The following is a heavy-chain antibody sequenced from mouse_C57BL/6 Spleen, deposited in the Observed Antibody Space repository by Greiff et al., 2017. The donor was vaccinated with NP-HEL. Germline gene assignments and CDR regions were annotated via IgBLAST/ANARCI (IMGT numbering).Heavy chain of an antibody. J-gene: IGHJ2*01. CDR2: ISDGGSYT. V-gene: IGHV5-4*01. CDR1: GFTFSSYA. CDR3: ARARLYYFSY. Sequence: EVHLVESGGGLVKPGGSLKLSCAASGFTFSSYAMSWVRQTPEKRLEWVATISDGGSYTYYPDNVKGRFTISRDNAKNNLYLQMSHLKSEDTAMYYCARARLYYFSYWGQGTTLTVSS.